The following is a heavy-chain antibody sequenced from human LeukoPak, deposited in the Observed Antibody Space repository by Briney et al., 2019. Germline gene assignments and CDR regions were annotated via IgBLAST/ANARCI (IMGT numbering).Heavy chain of an antibody. CDR3: AELGITMIGGV. CDR2: IYSGGNT. CDR1: GFTVSYNY. V-gene: IGHV3-53*01. Sequence: GGSLRLSCAASGFTVSYNYMSWVRQAPGKGLEWVSIIYSGGNTYYADSVKGRFTISRDNAKNSLYLQMNSLRAEDTAVYYCAELGITMIGGVWGKGTTVTISS. J-gene: IGHJ6*04. D-gene: IGHD3-10*02.